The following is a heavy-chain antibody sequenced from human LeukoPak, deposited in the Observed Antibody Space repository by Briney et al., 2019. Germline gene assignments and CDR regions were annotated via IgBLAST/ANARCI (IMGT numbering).Heavy chain of an antibody. J-gene: IGHJ5*02. CDR3: ARVAVAGRVRWFDP. D-gene: IGHD6-19*01. Sequence: SETLSLTCTVSGGSISSYYWSWIRQPPGQGLAWIGYIYYSGSTNYNPSLKSRVTISVDTSKNQFSLKLSSVTAADTAVYYCARVAVAGRVRWFDPWGQGTLVTVSS. V-gene: IGHV4-59*01. CDR2: IYYSGST. CDR1: GGSISSYY.